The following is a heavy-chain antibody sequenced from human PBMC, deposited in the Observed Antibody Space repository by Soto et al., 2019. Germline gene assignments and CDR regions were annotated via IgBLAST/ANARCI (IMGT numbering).Heavy chain of an antibody. Sequence: GRSLRLSCAASGFTFSSCGMHWVRQDPGKGLEGVAFISYDGSNKYYADQVKVRFTISIDNSKNTLYLQMNILSAEDTAMYYCAKDRTIAVGCTSPFDXWGQVTLLTVSX. CDR2: ISYDGSNK. CDR1: GFTFSSCG. V-gene: IGHV3-30*18. CDR3: AKDRTIAVGCTSPFDX. D-gene: IGHD6-19*01. J-gene: IGHJ4*02.